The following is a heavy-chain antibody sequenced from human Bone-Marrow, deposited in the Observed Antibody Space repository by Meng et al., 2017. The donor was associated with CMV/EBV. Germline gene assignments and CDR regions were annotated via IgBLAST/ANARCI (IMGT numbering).Heavy chain of an antibody. J-gene: IGHJ6*01. CDR1: GDSVSSNSAA. D-gene: IGHD1-14*01. CDR2: TYYRSKWYN. V-gene: IGHV6-1*01. CDR3: AGRITGTTDYYYYGMDV. Sequence: SQTLSLTCAISGDSVSSNSAAWNWIRQSPSRGLEWLGRTYYRSKWYNDYAVSVKSRITINPDTSKNQFSLQLNSVTPEDTAVYYCAGRITGTTDYYYYGMDVWGQGTTVTGSS.